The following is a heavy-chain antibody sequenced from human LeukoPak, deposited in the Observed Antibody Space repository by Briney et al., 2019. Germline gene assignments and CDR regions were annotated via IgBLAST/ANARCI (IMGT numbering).Heavy chain of an antibody. CDR2: IGTAGDT. Sequence: GGSLRLSCAASGFTFSSYDMHWVRQATGKGLEWVSAIGTAGDTYYPGSVKGRFTISRENAKNSLYLQMSSLRAGDTAVYYCARSSGSYNYYYYYGMDVWGQGTTVTVSS. J-gene: IGHJ6*02. D-gene: IGHD1-26*01. V-gene: IGHV3-13*01. CDR3: ARSSGSYNYYYYYGMDV. CDR1: GFTFSSYD.